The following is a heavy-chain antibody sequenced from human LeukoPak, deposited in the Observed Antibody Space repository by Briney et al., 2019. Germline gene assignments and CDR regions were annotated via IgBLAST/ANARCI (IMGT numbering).Heavy chain of an antibody. V-gene: IGHV3-7*01. CDR3: ARDAGMVKFDY. CDR1: GFIFSSYW. J-gene: IGHJ4*02. D-gene: IGHD2-8*01. CDR2: IEEDGSAK. Sequence: PGGSLRLSCAASGFIFSSYWMNWVRQAPGKGLEWVANIEEDGSAKYYVDSVKGRFTVSRDNAKNSVYLQMNSLRADDTAVYYCARDAGMVKFDYWGQGTLVTVSS.